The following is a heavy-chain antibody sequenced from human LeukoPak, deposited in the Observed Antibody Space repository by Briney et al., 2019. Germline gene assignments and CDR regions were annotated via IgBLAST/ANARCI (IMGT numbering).Heavy chain of an antibody. J-gene: IGHJ4*02. V-gene: IGHV3-23*01. CDR1: GFTFGSYS. CDR3: ARLGGATSPFGY. D-gene: IGHD1-26*01. CDR2: ISDSGAST. Sequence: PGGSLRLACAAAGFTFGSYSVTWVRQAPGKGLEWVAVISDSGASTFYADSVKGRFTISRDNSKNTLYLQMNSLRAEDTAIYYCARLGGATSPFGYWGQGTLVTVSS.